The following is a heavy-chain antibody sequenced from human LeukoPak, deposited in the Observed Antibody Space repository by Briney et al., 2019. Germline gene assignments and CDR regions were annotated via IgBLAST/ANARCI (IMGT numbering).Heavy chain of an antibody. Sequence: KPSETLSLTCAVYGGSFSGYYWSRIRQPPGKGLEWIGEINHSGSTNYNPSLKSRVTISVDTSKNQFSLKLSSVTAADTAVYYCARVSGRYYYYYGMDVWGQGTTVTVSS. V-gene: IGHV4-34*01. CDR1: GGSFSGYY. CDR3: ARVSGRYYYYYGMDV. J-gene: IGHJ6*02. D-gene: IGHD6-25*01. CDR2: INHSGST.